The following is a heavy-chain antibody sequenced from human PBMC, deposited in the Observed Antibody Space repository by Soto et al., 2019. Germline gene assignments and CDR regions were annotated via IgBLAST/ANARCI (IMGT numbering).Heavy chain of an antibody. D-gene: IGHD2-2*01. CDR1: GFTFSDYY. Sequence: QVQLVESGGGLVKPGGSLRLSCAASGFTFSDYYMTWIRQAPGKGLEWVSYISSSSSNTNYADSVKGRFTISRDNAKNSLYLQMNSLRAEDTAVYYCARVIVPAAVANWFDPWGQGTLVTVSS. CDR3: ARVIVPAAVANWFDP. J-gene: IGHJ5*02. V-gene: IGHV3-11*06. CDR2: ISSSSSNT.